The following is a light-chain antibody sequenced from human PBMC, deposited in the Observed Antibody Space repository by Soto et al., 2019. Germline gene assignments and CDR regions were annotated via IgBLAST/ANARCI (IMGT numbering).Light chain of an antibody. CDR2: DAS. Sequence: DIQMTQSPSTLSASVGDRVTITCRASQSISSWLAWYQQKPGKAPKLLIYDASSLASGVPSSFSGSGSGTEITLAIRSLQSDDVATYYSQKYTSYAPVHTFGGGNTLQIK. CDR1: QSISSW. V-gene: IGKV1-5*01. CDR3: QKYTSYAPVHT. J-gene: IGKJ4*01.